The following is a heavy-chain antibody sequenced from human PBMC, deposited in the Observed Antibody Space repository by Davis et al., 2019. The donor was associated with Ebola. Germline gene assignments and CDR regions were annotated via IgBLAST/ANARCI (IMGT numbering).Heavy chain of an antibody. J-gene: IGHJ5*02. CDR1: GGSIISSSSY. V-gene: IGHV4-39*01. CDR2: IYYSGIT. CDR3: ARQGWSGYSLRHWLDP. D-gene: IGHD3-3*01. Sequence: SEILSLTFTVSGGSIISSSSYWGWIRQPPRKGLEWIGSIYYSGITYYNPSLKSRVTISVDTSKNQFSLKLRSVTAADTAVYYCARQGWSGYSLRHWLDPWGRGTLVTVSS.